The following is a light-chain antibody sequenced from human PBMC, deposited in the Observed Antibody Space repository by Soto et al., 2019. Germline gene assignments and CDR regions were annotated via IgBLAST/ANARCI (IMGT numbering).Light chain of an antibody. Sequence: QSVLTQPPSVSGAPGQRVTISCTGSSSNIGTGYDVHWYQQLPGTASKLLIYGNSNRPSGVPDRFSGSKSGTSASLAITGLQAEDEADYYCQSFDSSRFYVFGTGTQLSVL. V-gene: IGLV1-40*01. CDR3: QSFDSSRFYV. J-gene: IGLJ1*01. CDR2: GNS. CDR1: SSNIGTGYD.